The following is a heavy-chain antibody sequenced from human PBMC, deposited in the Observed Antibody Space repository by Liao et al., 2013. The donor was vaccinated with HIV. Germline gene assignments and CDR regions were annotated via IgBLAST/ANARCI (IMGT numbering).Heavy chain of an antibody. CDR1: GGSISSGSYY. J-gene: IGHJ4*02. V-gene: IGHV4-39*07. CDR2: IYSSGST. D-gene: IGHD1-26*01. Sequence: QVQLQESGPGLVKPSQTLSLTCTVSGGSISSGSYYWGWIRQPPGEGLEWIGSIYSSGSTYYNPSLKSRVTISLDMSKNQFSLKLSSVTAADTAVYYCARSSVGATIRYDFDYWGQGTLVTVSS. CDR3: ARSSVGATIRYDFDY.